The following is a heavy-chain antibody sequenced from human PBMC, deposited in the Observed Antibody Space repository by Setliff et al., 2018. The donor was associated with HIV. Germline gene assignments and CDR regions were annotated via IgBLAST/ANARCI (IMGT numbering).Heavy chain of an antibody. J-gene: IGHJ4*02. CDR1: GGSMNNYY. V-gene: IGHV4-59*01. Sequence: SETLSLTCTVSGGSMNNYYWNWIRQTPGKGLEWIGYIYENAYAHYTVSLRSRVTVSMDTSNNQFSLTLRSVTAADRAVYYCARAQMHRGVVSWSLYYFDYWGQGALVTVSS. CDR3: ARAQMHRGVVSWSLYYFDY. D-gene: IGHD3-10*01. CDR2: IYENAYA.